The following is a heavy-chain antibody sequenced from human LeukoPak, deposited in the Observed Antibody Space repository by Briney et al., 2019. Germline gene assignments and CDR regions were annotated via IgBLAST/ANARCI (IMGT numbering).Heavy chain of an antibody. CDR2: ISGSGGST. CDR1: GFTFSSYA. V-gene: IGHV3-23*01. CDR3: AKDLERGGGYDLFDY. J-gene: IGHJ4*02. D-gene: IGHD5-12*01. Sequence: GGSLRLSCAASGFTFSSYAMSWVRQAPGKGLEWVSAISGSGGSTYYADSVKGRFTISRDNSKNTPYLQMNSLRAEDTAVYYCAKDLERGGGYDLFDYWGQGTLVTVSS.